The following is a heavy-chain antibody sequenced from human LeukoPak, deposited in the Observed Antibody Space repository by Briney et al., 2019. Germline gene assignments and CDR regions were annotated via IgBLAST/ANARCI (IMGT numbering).Heavy chain of an antibody. Sequence: GGSLRLSCEASGFTFGSYAMTWVRQAPGKVLDWVSVIGASGADTYYADSVKGRFTVSRDNAKNTLYLHMSSLRAEDTAVYFCARRPRDSSGYYLGAFHDWGQGTTVIVSS. D-gene: IGHD3-22*01. V-gene: IGHV3-23*01. CDR2: IGASGADT. CDR3: ARRPRDSSGYYLGAFHD. J-gene: IGHJ3*01. CDR1: GFTFGSYA.